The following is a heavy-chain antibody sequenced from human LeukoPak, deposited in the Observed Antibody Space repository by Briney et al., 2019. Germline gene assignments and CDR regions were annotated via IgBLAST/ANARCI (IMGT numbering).Heavy chain of an antibody. Sequence: GGSLRLSCAASGFTFSSYGVHWVRQAPGKGLEWVAIISYDGSDKYYADSVKGRFTISRDNSKNTLYVQMNSLRAEDTAIYYCAKDGALRQWLVSGDYYYGMDVWGKGTTVTVSS. V-gene: IGHV3-30*18. CDR1: GFTFSSYG. J-gene: IGHJ6*04. CDR2: ISYDGSDK. D-gene: IGHD6-19*01. CDR3: AKDGALRQWLVSGDYYYGMDV.